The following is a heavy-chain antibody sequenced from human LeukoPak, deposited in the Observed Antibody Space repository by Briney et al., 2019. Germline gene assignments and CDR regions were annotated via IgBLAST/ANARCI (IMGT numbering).Heavy chain of an antibody. D-gene: IGHD5-24*01. V-gene: IGHV1-46*01. CDR3: AREPRKDGHNGMDV. Sequence: GASVKVSCKASGYTFSSSGISWVRQAPGQGLEWVGIINPGDGGTSYAQKFQGRATMSRDTSTSTVYMELSSLRSEDTALYYCAREPRKDGHNGMDVWGQGTTVTVSS. J-gene: IGHJ6*02. CDR2: INPGDGGT. CDR1: GYTFSSSG.